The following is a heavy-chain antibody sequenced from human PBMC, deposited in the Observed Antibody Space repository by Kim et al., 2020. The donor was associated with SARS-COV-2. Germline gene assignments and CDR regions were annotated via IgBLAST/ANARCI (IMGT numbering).Heavy chain of an antibody. D-gene: IGHD1-7*01. Sequence: GGSLRLSCAASGFIFSSYGLHWVRQAPGKGLEWVGVIWYDGSDKHYADSVKGRFSISRDNSKNTLYLQMNSPRVEDTAIYYCTRGGTTLAYYYYGLDVWGQGTTVTVSS. V-gene: IGHV3-33*01. J-gene: IGHJ6*02. CDR1: GFIFSSYG. CDR3: TRGGTTLAYYYYGLDV. CDR2: IWYDGSDK.